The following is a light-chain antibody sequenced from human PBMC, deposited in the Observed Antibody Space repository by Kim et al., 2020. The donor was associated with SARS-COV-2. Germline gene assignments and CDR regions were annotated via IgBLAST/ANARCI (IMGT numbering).Light chain of an antibody. CDR1: QSIGSS. CDR2: ASS. CDR3: QQSYSPLT. V-gene: IGKV1-39*01. J-gene: IGKJ4*01. Sequence: DIQMTQSPSSLSASVGDRVTITCRASQSIGSSLNWYQQKPGSAPKLLISASSSLQSGVPSRFSGSGSGTDFTLTISSLQPEDFATYYCQQSYSPLTFGGGTKVDIK.